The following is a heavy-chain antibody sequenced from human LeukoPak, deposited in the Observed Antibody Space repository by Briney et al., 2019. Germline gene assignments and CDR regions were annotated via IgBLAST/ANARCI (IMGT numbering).Heavy chain of an antibody. V-gene: IGHV3-23*01. CDR3: VKDIQLST. J-gene: IGHJ3*01. D-gene: IGHD5-24*01. CDR1: GFNFITAA. CDR2: IGSSGGST. Sequence: GGSLRLSCAASGFNFITAAMTWVRQAPGKGLEWVSLIGSSGGSTYYADSVKGRFTLSRDNFNHTLSLQMNSLRVEDTAIYYCVKDIQLSTWGLGTMVTVSS.